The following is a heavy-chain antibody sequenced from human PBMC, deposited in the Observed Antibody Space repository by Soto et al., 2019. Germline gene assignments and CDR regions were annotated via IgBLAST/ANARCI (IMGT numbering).Heavy chain of an antibody. CDR3: ARGWASHDY. CDR2: INSDGSST. D-gene: IGHD1-26*01. J-gene: IGHJ4*02. Sequence: EVQLVESGGGLVQPGGSLRLSCAASGFTFSSYWMHWVRQAPGKGLVWVSRINSDGSSTSYADSVKGRCTISRDNAKNTQYLQMNSLGAEDTAVYYWARGWASHDYLGQGTLGTGSS. CDR1: GFTFSSYW. V-gene: IGHV3-74*01.